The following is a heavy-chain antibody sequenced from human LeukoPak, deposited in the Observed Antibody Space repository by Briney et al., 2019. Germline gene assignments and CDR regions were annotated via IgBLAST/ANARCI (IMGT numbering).Heavy chain of an antibody. J-gene: IGHJ4*02. D-gene: IGHD5-18*01. Sequence: ASVKVSCKASGYTFTTYALNWVRQAPGQGLEWMGWINTNTGNPTYAQGFTGRFVFSLDTSVSTAYLQISSLKTEDTAVYYCARERPLSPGYTYYYSEYWGQGTLVTASS. CDR2: INTNTGNP. V-gene: IGHV7-4-1*02. CDR3: ARERPLSPGYTYYYSEY. CDR1: GYTFTTYA.